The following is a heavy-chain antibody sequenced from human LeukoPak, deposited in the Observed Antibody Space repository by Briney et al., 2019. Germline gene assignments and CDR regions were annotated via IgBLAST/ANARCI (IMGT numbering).Heavy chain of an antibody. D-gene: IGHD5-18*01. V-gene: IGHV4-39*01. Sequence: SETLSLTCTVSGGSVISSSYYWGWIRQPPGKGLEWIGSIYYSGTTYYNPSLKSRVTISVDTSKNQFSLKLRSVTAADTAVYYCARHSQYSYGLLYFFDFWGQGTLVTVSS. CDR3: ARHSQYSYGLLYFFDF. CDR2: IYYSGTT. J-gene: IGHJ4*02. CDR1: GGSVISSSYY.